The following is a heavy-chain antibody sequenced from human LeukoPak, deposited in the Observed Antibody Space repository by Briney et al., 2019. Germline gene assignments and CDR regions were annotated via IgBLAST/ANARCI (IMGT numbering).Heavy chain of an antibody. CDR1: GYTFSSYD. V-gene: IGHV1-18*01. CDR3: ARVVITNYYDSSGYSPIYYFDY. D-gene: IGHD3-22*01. Sequence: GASVKVSCKASGYTFSSYDISWVRQAPGQELEWMGWINAYNGNTNYAQKLQGRVTMTTDTSTSTAYLELRSLRSEDTAVYYCARVVITNYYDSSGYSPIYYFDYWGQGTLVTVSS. J-gene: IGHJ4*02. CDR2: INAYNGNT.